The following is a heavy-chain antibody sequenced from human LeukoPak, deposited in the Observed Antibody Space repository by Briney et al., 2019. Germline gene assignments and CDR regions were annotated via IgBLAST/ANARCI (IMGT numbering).Heavy chain of an antibody. D-gene: IGHD2-15*01. V-gene: IGHV1-2*06. CDR3: AKDRGSYCSGGTCYEIYAFDI. CDR1: GYIFTDYY. Sequence: ASVKVSCKASGYIFTDYYIHWVRQAPGQGLEWMGQINPNSGATNYAQKFQGRVIMTRDTSISTAYMELSRLRSDDTAVYYCAKDRGSYCSGGTCYEIYAFDIWGQGTMVSVSS. CDR2: INPNSGAT. J-gene: IGHJ3*02.